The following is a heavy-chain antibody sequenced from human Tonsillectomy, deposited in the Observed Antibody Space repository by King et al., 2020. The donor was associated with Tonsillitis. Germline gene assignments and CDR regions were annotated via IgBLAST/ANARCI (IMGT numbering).Heavy chain of an antibody. CDR3: AKDLGQVVVVPYGMDV. CDR1: GFTFSSYG. Sequence: VQLVESGGGVVQPGRSLRLSCAASGFTFSSYGMHWVRQAPGKRLEWVAVISYDGSNKYYADSVKGRFTISRDNSKNTLYLQMNSLRAEDTAVYYCAKDLGQVVVVPYGMDVWGQGTTVTVSS. V-gene: IGHV3-30*18. CDR2: ISYDGSNK. D-gene: IGHD2-2*01. J-gene: IGHJ6*02.